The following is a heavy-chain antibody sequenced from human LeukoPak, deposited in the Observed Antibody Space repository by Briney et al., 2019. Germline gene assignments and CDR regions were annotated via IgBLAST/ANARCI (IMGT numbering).Heavy chain of an antibody. CDR1: GASFSSGGYY. J-gene: IGHJ4*02. V-gene: IGHV4-31*03. CDR3: ASLELTGDAQGY. D-gene: IGHD7-27*01. Sequence: SETLSLTCTVSGASFSSGGYYWSWIRQHPGKGLEWIGYIYYSGSTYYNPSLKSRVTISVDTSKNQFSLKLSSVTAADTAVYYCASLELTGDAQGYWGQGTLVTVSS. CDR2: IYYSGST.